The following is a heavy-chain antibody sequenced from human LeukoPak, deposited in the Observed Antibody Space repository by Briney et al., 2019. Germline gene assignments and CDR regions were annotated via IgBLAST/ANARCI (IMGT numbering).Heavy chain of an antibody. Sequence: PGGSLRLSCAASGFTFSSYWMSWVRQAPGKGLEWVANIKQDGSEKYYVDSVKGRFTISRDNAKNSLYLQMNSLRAEDTAVYYCAREALIAAAGMYYFDYWGQGTLVTVSS. D-gene: IGHD6-13*01. CDR1: GFTFSSYW. J-gene: IGHJ4*02. V-gene: IGHV3-7*01. CDR3: AREALIAAAGMYYFDY. CDR2: IKQDGSEK.